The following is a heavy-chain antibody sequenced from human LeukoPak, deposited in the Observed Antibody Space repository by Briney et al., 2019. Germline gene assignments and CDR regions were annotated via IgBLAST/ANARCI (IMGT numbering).Heavy chain of an antibody. V-gene: IGHV4-59*01. CDR3: ARDGTVTPFDY. Sequence: SETLSLTCTVSGGSISSYYWSWIRQPPGKGLEWIGYIYYSGSTNYNPSLKSRVTISVDTSKNQFSLKLSSVTAADTAVYYCARDGTVTPFDYGGQGTWSPSPQ. J-gene: IGHJ4*02. D-gene: IGHD4-17*01. CDR1: GGSISSYY. CDR2: IYYSGST.